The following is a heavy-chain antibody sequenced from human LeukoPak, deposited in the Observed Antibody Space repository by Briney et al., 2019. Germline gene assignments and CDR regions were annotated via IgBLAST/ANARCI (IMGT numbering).Heavy chain of an antibody. D-gene: IGHD6-19*01. J-gene: IGHJ4*02. CDR1: GGSISSSHW. V-gene: IGHV4-4*02. CDR3: AASSGWYRLDC. CDR2: MFHSGSA. Sequence: SETLSLTCAVSGGSISSSHWWSWVRQPPGKGLEWIGEMFHSGSANYNPSLKSRVTISLDKSKNQFSLNLSSVTAADTAVYYCAASSGWYRLDCWGQGTLVTVSS.